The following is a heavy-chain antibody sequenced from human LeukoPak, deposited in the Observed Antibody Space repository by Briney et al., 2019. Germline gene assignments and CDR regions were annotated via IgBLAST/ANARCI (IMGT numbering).Heavy chain of an antibody. CDR1: GFTFSSYA. CDR2: MSSDGIKS. V-gene: IGHV3-30*04. Sequence: EPGRSLRLSCAASGFTFSSYAMHWVRQAPGKGLESVAVMSSDGIKSYYADSVKGRFTVSRDTSKDIVYLQMKSLSANDTGIYYCAKDHAGSGRAFEYWGQGTLLTVSS. J-gene: IGHJ4*02. CDR3: AKDHAGSGRAFEY. D-gene: IGHD3-10*01.